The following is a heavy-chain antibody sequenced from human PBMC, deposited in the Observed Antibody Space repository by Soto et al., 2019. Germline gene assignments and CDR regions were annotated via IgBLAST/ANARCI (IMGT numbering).Heavy chain of an antibody. CDR2: IIPMFGTS. D-gene: IGHD2-2*02. J-gene: IGHJ4*02. CDR3: ARGSCSSTSCYKEYYFDL. CDR1: GGTFSGYA. Sequence: QVQLVQSGAEVKKPGSSVKVSCKASGGTFSGYANSWVRQAPGQGLEWMGEIIPMFGTSNYAQKFQGRVTITADESTSTAYMELSSLRYEDTAVYYCARGSCSSTSCYKEYYFDLWGQGTLVTVSS. V-gene: IGHV1-69*01.